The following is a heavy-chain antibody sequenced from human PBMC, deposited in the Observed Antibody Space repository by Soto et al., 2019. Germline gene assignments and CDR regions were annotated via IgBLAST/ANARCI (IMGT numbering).Heavy chain of an antibody. CDR3: AKGGLYNSSWYEGY. CDR1: GFTFSSYA. V-gene: IGHV3-23*01. J-gene: IGHJ4*02. CDR2: ISASGHST. Sequence: EVQRLESGGALVQPGGSLRLSCAASGFTFSSYAMSWVRQAPGKGLEWVSSISASGHSTHNADSVKGRFAISRDNSKNTLDLQLNSLTADDTAVYYCAKGGLYNSSWYEGYWGQGTLVTVSS. D-gene: IGHD6-13*01.